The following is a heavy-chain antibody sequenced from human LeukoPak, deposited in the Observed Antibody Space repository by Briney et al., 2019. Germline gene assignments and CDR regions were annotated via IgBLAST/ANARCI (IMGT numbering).Heavy chain of an antibody. V-gene: IGHV4-39*01. CDR3: ASSPVGATDY. Sequence: SETLSLTCTVSGDSISSSTYYWGWIRQPPGKGLEWIGSIYSSGSTYHNPSLKSRVTISVDTSKNQFSLKLSSVTAADTAVYYCASSPVGATDYWGQGTLVTVSS. J-gene: IGHJ4*02. D-gene: IGHD1-26*01. CDR2: IYSSGST. CDR1: GDSISSSTYY.